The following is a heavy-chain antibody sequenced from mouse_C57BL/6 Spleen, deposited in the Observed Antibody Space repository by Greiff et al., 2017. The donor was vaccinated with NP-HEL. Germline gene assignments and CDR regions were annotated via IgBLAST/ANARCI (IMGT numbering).Heavy chain of an antibody. CDR2: INPSTGGT. CDR1: GYSFTGYY. Sequence: EVQLHQSGPELVQPGASVKISCKASGYSFTGYYMNWVKQSPEKSLEWIGEINPSTGGTTYNQKFKAKATLTVDKSSSTAYMQLKSLTSEDSAVYYGATYDYDGNYYAMDYWGQGTSVTVSS. V-gene: IGHV1-42*01. CDR3: ATYDYDGNYYAMDY. J-gene: IGHJ4*01. D-gene: IGHD2-4*01.